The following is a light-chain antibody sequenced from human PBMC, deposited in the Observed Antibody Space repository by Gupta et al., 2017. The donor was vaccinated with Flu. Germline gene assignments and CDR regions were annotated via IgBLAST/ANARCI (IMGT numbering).Light chain of an antibody. CDR1: QSVSSG. Sequence: SPATLSVSPGETATRSGRASQSVSSGLDWYQQNPGQAPRLLIYGATTRAIGIPARFSGSGSETDFTLTSSRLQSEDFAVYYQQKNNNSRPFGQGTKVEIK. CDR2: GAT. CDR3: QKNNNSRP. J-gene: IGKJ1*01. V-gene: IGKV3-15*01.